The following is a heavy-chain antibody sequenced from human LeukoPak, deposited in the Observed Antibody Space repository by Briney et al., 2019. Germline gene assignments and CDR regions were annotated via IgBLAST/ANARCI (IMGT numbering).Heavy chain of an antibody. Sequence: PSETLSLTCTVSGGSISSYYWSWIRQPPGKGLEWIGYIYYSGSTNYNPSLKSRVTISVDTSKNQFSLKLSSVTAADTAVYYCARDAEYSSSHFDYWGQGTLVTVSS. CDR3: ARDAEYSSSHFDY. J-gene: IGHJ4*02. D-gene: IGHD6-6*01. CDR2: IYYSGST. V-gene: IGHV4-59*01. CDR1: GGSISSYY.